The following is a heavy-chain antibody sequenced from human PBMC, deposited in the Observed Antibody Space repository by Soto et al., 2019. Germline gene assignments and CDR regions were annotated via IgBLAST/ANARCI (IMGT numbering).Heavy chain of an antibody. Sequence: QVQLVESGGGVVQPGRSLRLSCAASGFTFSSYGMHWVRQAPGKGLEWVAVIWYDGSNKYYADSVKGRFTISRDNSKNTLYLQMNSLRAEDTAVYYCARDPLYAFWSGYYWGDYYYMDVWGKGTTVTVSS. CDR1: GFTFSSYG. CDR3: ARDPLYAFWSGYYWGDYYYMDV. V-gene: IGHV3-33*01. CDR2: IWYDGSNK. J-gene: IGHJ6*03. D-gene: IGHD3-3*01.